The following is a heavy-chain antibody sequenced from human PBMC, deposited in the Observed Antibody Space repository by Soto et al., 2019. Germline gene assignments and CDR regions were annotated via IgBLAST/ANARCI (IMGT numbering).Heavy chain of an antibody. CDR3: ATSYGKAWYTY. V-gene: IGHV4-59*01. D-gene: IGHD6-13*01. Sequence: SETLSLTCTVSGGSISSYYWSWIRQPPEKGLEWIGYIYYSGSTNYNPSLKSRVTISVDRSKNQFSLKLSSVTVADTAVYYCATSYGKAWYTYWGQGTQVTVSS. CDR2: IYYSGST. CDR1: GGSISSYY. J-gene: IGHJ4*02.